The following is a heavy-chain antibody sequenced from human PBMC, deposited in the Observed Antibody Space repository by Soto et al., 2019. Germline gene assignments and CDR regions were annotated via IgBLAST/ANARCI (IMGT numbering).Heavy chain of an antibody. Sequence: GGSLRLSCAASGFTFSNAWMSWVRQAPGKGLEWVGRIKSKTDGGTTDYAAPVKGRFTISRDDSKNTLYLQMNSLKTEDTAVYYCTTASPYYGSGSWWGQGTLVTVSS. V-gene: IGHV3-15*01. CDR1: GFTFSNAW. CDR3: TTASPYYGSGSW. D-gene: IGHD3-10*01. J-gene: IGHJ4*02. CDR2: IKSKTDGGTT.